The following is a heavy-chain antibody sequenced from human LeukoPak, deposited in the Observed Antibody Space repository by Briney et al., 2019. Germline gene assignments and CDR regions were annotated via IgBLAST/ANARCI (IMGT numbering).Heavy chain of an antibody. CDR1: GFTFSDYY. V-gene: IGHV3-11*01. CDR2: ISSSGSTI. Sequence: PGGSLRLSCAASGFTFSDYYMSWIRQAPGKGLEWVSYISSSGSTIYYADSVKGRFTISRDNAKNSLYLQMNSLRAEDTAVYYCARDRQWLVRSEFDYWGQGTLVTVSS. D-gene: IGHD6-19*01. CDR3: ARDRQWLVRSEFDY. J-gene: IGHJ4*02.